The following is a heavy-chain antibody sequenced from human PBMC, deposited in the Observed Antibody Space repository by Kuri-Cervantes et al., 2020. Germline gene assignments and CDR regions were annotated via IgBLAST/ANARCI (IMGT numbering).Heavy chain of an antibody. CDR2: FDPEDGET. D-gene: IGHD2-2*02. CDR1: GYTFTSYG. Sequence: ASVKVSCKASGYTFTSYGISWVRQAPGKGLEWMGGFDPEDGETIYAQKFQGRVTMTEDTSTDTAYMELSSPRSEDTAVYYCATGYCSSTSCYTASNYYYGMDVWGQGTTVTVSS. V-gene: IGHV1-24*01. J-gene: IGHJ6*02. CDR3: ATGYCSSTSCYTASNYYYGMDV.